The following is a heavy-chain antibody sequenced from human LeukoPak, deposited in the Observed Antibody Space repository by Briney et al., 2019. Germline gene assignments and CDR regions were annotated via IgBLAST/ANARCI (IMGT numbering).Heavy chain of an antibody. V-gene: IGHV3-30*18. J-gene: IGHJ3*02. CDR1: GFTFSSYG. D-gene: IGHD5-18*01. CDR2: ISYDGSNK. Sequence: GGSLRPSCAASGFTFSSYGMHWVRQAPGKGLEWVAVISYDGSNKYYADSVKGRFTISRDNSKNTLYLQMNSLRAEDTAVYYCAKSGGDSYGYVHAFDIWGQGTMVTVSS. CDR3: AKSGGDSYGYVHAFDI.